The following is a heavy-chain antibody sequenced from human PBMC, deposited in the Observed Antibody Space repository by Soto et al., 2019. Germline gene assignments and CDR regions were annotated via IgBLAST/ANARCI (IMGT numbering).Heavy chain of an antibody. D-gene: IGHD1-26*01. CDR1: GGSISSYY. Sequence: PSETLSLTCTVSGGSISSYYWSWIRQPPGKGLEWIGYIYYSGSTNYNPSLKSRVTISVDTSKNQFSLKLSSVTAADTAVHYCARARVGASSFDYWGQGTLVTVSS. V-gene: IGHV4-59*08. J-gene: IGHJ4*02. CDR2: IYYSGST. CDR3: ARARVGASSFDY.